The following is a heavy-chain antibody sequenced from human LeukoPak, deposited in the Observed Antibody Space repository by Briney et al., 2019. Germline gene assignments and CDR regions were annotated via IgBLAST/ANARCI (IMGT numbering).Heavy chain of an antibody. D-gene: IGHD3-22*01. CDR1: GGSITRYY. CDR2: INHSGST. CDR3: ARAPDYYDSEPFDY. V-gene: IGHV4-34*01. J-gene: IGHJ4*02. Sequence: KSSETLSLTCTVSGGSITRYYWSWIRQPPGKGLEWIGEINHSGSTNYNPSLKSRVTISVDTSKNQFSLKLSSVTAADTAVYYCARAPDYYDSEPFDYWGQGTLVTVSS.